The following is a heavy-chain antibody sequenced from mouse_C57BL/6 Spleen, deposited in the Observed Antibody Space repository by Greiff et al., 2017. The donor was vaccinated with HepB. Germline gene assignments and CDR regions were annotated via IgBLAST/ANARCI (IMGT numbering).Heavy chain of an antibody. CDR2: IGPETGGT. J-gene: IGHJ3*01. V-gene: IGHV1-15*01. CDR1: GYTFTDYE. Sequence: QVQLQQSGAELVRPGASVTLSCKASGYTFTDYEMHWVKQTPVHGLEWIGAIGPETGGTAYNQKFKGKAILTADKSSSTSYMELRSLTSEDSAVYYCTRSGEGYSAWFAYWGQGTLVTVSA. D-gene: IGHD2-3*01. CDR3: TRSGEGYSAWFAY.